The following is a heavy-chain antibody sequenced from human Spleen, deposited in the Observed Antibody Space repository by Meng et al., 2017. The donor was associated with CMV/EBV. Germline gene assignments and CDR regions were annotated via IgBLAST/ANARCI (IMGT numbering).Heavy chain of an antibody. CDR2: ISSGTTTI. V-gene: IGHV3-48*04. CDR1: GFTFSSSY. CDR3: AGGSYFDY. Sequence: SCAASGFTFSSSYMRWVRQAPGKGLEFLSYISSGTTTIYYADSVKGRFTISRDNAKNSLYLQMNSLRAEDTAVYYCAGGSYFDYWGQGTLVTVSS. J-gene: IGHJ4*02. D-gene: IGHD3-10*01.